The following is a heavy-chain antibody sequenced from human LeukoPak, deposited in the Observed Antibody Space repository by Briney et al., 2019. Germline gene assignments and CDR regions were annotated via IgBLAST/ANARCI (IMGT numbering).Heavy chain of an antibody. J-gene: IGHJ6*03. CDR1: GGSFSGYY. CDR2: INHSGST. D-gene: IGHD6-19*01. V-gene: IGHV4-34*01. CDR3: ARLMQWLRGYYYYYMDV. Sequence: MTSETLSLTCAVYGGSFSGYYWSWIRQPPGKGLEWIGEINHSGSTNYNPSLKSRVTISVDTSKNQFSLKLSSVTAADTAVYYCARLMQWLRGYYYYYMDVWGKGTTVTVSS.